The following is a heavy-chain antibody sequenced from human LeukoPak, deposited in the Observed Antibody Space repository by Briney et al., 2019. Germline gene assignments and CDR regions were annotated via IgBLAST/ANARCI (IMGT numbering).Heavy chain of an antibody. D-gene: IGHD1-26*01. V-gene: IGHV3-33*01. CDR1: GFTFSSYG. CDR3: ARENSGSYQALDY. J-gene: IGHJ4*02. CDR2: IWYDGSNK. Sequence: GGSLRLSCAASGFTFSSYGMHWVRQAPGKGLEWVAVIWYDGSNKYYADSVKGRFTISRDNSKNTLYLQMNSLRAGDTAVYYCARENSGSYQALDYWGQGTLVTVSS.